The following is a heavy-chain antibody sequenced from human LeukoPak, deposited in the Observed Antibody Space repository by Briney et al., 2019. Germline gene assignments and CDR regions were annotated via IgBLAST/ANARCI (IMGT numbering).Heavy chain of an antibody. CDR2: IYTGGRT. V-gene: IGHV4-4*07. Sequence: SETLSLTCIVPGGSLSIYYSSWIRQPAGGGRGWIGRIYTGGRTNYNPSLRSRVTMSVDTSKNQFTLKLSSVTAADTAVYYCAKDHRPYGNYYYYYMDVWGKGTTVTVSS. J-gene: IGHJ6*03. D-gene: IGHD4-17*01. CDR3: AKDHRPYGNYYYYYMDV. CDR1: GGSLSIYY.